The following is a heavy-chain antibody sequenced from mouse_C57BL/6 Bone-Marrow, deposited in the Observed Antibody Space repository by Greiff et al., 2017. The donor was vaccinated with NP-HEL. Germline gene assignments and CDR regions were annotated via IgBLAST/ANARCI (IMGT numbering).Heavy chain of an antibody. CDR1: GFTFSDYG. J-gene: IGHJ4*01. D-gene: IGHD1-1*01. CDR2: ISNLAYSI. CDR3: ARQASTTVVARNAMDY. Sequence: DVMLVESGGGLVQPGGSLKLSCAASGFTFSDYGMAWVRQAPRKGPEWVAFISNLAYSIYYADTVTGRFTISRENAKNTLYLEMSSLRSEDTAMYYCARQASTTVVARNAMDYWGQGTSVTVSS. V-gene: IGHV5-15*01.